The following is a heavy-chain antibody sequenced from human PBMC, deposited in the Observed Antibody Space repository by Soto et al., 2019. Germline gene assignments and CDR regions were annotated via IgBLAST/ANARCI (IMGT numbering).Heavy chain of an antibody. CDR1: GYTFTSYA. Sequence: ASVKVSCKASGYTFTSYAMHWVRQAPGQRLEWTGWINAGNGNTKYSQKFQGRVTITRDTSASTAYMELSSLRSEDTAVYYCARPPTEQMYSDFWSGLYYGMDVWGKGTTVTASS. CDR3: ARPPTEQMYSDFWSGLYYGMDV. CDR2: INAGNGNT. J-gene: IGHJ6*04. V-gene: IGHV1-3*01. D-gene: IGHD3-3*01.